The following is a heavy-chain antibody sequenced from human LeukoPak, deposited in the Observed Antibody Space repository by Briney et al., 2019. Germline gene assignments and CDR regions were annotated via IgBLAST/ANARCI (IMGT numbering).Heavy chain of an antibody. CDR2: INHSGST. CDR3: ARGRLGIYYYYYYMDV. CDR1: GGSFSGYY. Sequence: PSETLSLTCAVYGGSFSGYYWSWIRQPPGKGLEWIGEINHSGSTNYNPSLKSRVTISVDKSKNQFSLKLSSVTAADTAVYYCARGRLGIYYYYYYMDVWGKGTTVTISS. J-gene: IGHJ6*03. D-gene: IGHD7-27*01. V-gene: IGHV4-34*01.